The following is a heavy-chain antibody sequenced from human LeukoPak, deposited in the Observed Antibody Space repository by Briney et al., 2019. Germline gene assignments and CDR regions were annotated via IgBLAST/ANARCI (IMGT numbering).Heavy chain of an antibody. V-gene: IGHV4-59*08. CDR1: GGSISRYY. Sequence: PSETLSLTCTVSGGSISRYYWSWIPQPPGKGLEWIGYIYYSGSTNYNPSLKSRVTISVDTSKNQFSLKLSSVTAADTAVYYCARSRYSSGEFDYWGQGTLVTVSS. J-gene: IGHJ4*02. D-gene: IGHD6-19*01. CDR2: IYYSGST. CDR3: ARSRYSSGEFDY.